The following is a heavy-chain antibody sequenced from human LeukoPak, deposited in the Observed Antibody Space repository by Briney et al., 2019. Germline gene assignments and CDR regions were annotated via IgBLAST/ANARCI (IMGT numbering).Heavy chain of an antibody. J-gene: IGHJ3*02. CDR2: ISYDGSNE. Sequence: GGSLRLSCAASGFTFSSYGMHWVRQAPGKGLEWVAGISYDGSNEYYADSVKGRFTISRDKSKNMLYLQMNSLRVEDTTVYYCAKGSSSWFHAFDIWGQGTMVTVSS. D-gene: IGHD6-13*01. CDR1: GFTFSSYG. CDR3: AKGSSSWFHAFDI. V-gene: IGHV3-30*18.